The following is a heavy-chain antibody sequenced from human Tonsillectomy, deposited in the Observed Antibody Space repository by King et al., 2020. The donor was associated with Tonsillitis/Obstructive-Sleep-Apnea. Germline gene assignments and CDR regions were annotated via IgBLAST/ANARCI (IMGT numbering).Heavy chain of an antibody. V-gene: IGHV1-69*01. CDR2: IIPIFGTA. Sequence: QLVQSGAEVKKPGSSVKVSCKASGGTFSSYAISWVRQATGQGLEWMGGIIPIFGTANYAQKFQGRVTITADESTSTAYMELSSLRSEDTAVYYCARDLGVYCSSTTTCAFDIWGQGTMVTVSS. CDR1: GGTFSSYA. J-gene: IGHJ3*02. CDR3: ARDLGVYCSSTTTCAFDI. D-gene: IGHD2-2*01.